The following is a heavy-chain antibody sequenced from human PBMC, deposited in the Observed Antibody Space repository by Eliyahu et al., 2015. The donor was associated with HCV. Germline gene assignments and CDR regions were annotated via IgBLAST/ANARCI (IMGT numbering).Heavy chain of an antibody. J-gene: IGHJ4*02. CDR2: ISYDGSNK. Sequence: QVQLVESGGGVVQPGRSLRLSCAASGFTFSSYGMHWVRQAPGKGLEWVAVISYDGSNKYYADSVKGRFTISRDNSKNTLYLQMNSLRAEDTAVYYCAKDIDLGYSYGYSYFDYWGQGTLVTVSS. V-gene: IGHV3-30*18. CDR3: AKDIDLGYSYGYSYFDY. CDR1: GFTFSSYG. D-gene: IGHD5-18*01.